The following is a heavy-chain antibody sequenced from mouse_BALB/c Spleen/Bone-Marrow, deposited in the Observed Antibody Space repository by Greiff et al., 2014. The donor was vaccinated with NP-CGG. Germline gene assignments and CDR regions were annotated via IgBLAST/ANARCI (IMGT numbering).Heavy chain of an antibody. CDR3: ARYYYGSSYLDY. CDR1: GFNIKDTY. CDR2: IDPANGNT. J-gene: IGHJ2*01. D-gene: IGHD1-1*01. V-gene: IGHV14-3*02. Sequence: VHVKQSGAELVKPGASVKLSCTASGFNIKDTYMHWVKQRPEQGLEWIGRIDPANGNTKYDPKLQGKASITADTSSNTAYLQLSSLTSEDTAVYYCARYYYGSSYLDYWGQGTTLTVSS.